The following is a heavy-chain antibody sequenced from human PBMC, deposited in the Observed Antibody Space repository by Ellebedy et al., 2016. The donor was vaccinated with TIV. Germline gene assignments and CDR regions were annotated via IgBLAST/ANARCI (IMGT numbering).Heavy chain of an antibody. V-gene: IGHV4-4*07. CDR3: ARSGYDYVWGSYPYFDF. Sequence: MPSETLSLTCTVSGCSISSFSWGWLRQPAGKGLEWIGRIYTSGSTNYNPSLKSRVTMSVDTSKNQFSLTLSSVTAADTDVYYCARSGYDYVWGSYPYFDFWGQGTLVTVSS. CDR1: GCSISSFS. D-gene: IGHD3-16*02. CDR2: IYTSGST. J-gene: IGHJ4*02.